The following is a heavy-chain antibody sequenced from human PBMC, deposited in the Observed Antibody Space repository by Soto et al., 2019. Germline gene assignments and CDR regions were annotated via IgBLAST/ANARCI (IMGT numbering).Heavy chain of an antibody. CDR3: VRVISSSSSLGLRYYYYGMDV. Sequence: QLQLQESGPGLVKPSETLSLTCTVSGGSISSRSYYWGWIRQPPGKGLEWIGSIYYSGSNYFNPSLNRRFTMSVDTSKVQFSLQLSSVTAADTAVYYCVRVISSSSSLGLRYYYYGMDVWGQGPTVTVSS. CDR2: IYYSGSN. V-gene: IGHV4-39*01. J-gene: IGHJ6*02. D-gene: IGHD6-6*01. CDR1: GGSISSRSYY.